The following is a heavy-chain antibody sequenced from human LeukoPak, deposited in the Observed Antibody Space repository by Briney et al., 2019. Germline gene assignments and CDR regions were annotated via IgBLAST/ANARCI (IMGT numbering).Heavy chain of an antibody. CDR1: GGSVSSGSYY. CDR2: VYYSGSA. D-gene: IGHD6-13*01. V-gene: IGHV4-61*01. CDR3: ARDRSSTWYGPMGGFDY. Sequence: PSETLSLTCTVSGGSVSSGSYYWSWIRQPPGKGLEWIGYVYYSGSANYNPSLKSRVIISVDTSKNQFSLKLKSVTAADTALYYCARDRSSTWYGPMGGFDYWGQGTLVTVSS. J-gene: IGHJ4*02.